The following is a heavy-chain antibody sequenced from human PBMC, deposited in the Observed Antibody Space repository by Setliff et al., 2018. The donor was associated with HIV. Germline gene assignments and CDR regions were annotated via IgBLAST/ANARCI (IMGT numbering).Heavy chain of an antibody. CDR2: VSGYNGNA. CDR3: ARGALGGYFDY. V-gene: IGHV1-18*01. CDR1: GYNFNSYG. J-gene: IGHJ4*02. Sequence: GASVKVSCKASGYNFNSYGLNWARQAPGHGLEWMGRVSGYNGNANYAQKFQGRVTMTIDTSTTTAYMELRSLSSDDTAVYYCARGALGGYFDYWGPGTLVTVSS. D-gene: IGHD3-16*01.